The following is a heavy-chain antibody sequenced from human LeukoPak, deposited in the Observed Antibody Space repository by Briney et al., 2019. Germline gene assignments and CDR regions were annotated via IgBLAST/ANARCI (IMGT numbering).Heavy chain of an antibody. CDR1: GYTFTSYA. Sequence: ASVKVSCKASGYTFTSYAMHWVRQAPGQRLEWMGWINAGNGNTKYSQKFQGRVTITRDTSASTAYMELSSLRSEDTAVYYCARDRLQGRKPSLYYYGMDVWGQGTTVTVSS. V-gene: IGHV1-3*01. CDR2: INAGNGNT. D-gene: IGHD5-24*01. CDR3: ARDRLQGRKPSLYYYGMDV. J-gene: IGHJ6*02.